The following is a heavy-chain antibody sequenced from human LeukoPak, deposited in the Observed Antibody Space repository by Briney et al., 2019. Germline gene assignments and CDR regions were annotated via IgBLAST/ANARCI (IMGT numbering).Heavy chain of an antibody. J-gene: IGHJ4*02. CDR2: MNPNSGNT. Sequence: ASVKVSCKASGYTFTGYDINWVRQATGQGLEWMGWMNPNSGNTGYAQKFQGRVTMTRNTSISTAYMELSSLRSEDTAVYYCARDVEMATEVFDYWGQGTLVTVSS. CDR3: ARDVEMATEVFDY. D-gene: IGHD5-24*01. V-gene: IGHV1-8*01. CDR1: GYTFTGYD.